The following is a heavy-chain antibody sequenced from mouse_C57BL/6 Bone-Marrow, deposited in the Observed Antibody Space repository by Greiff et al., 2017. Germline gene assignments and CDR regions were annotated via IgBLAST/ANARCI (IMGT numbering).Heavy chain of an antibody. V-gene: IGHV1-64*01. CDR3: ARDYGSRCSMDY. CDR2: IHPNSGST. Sequence: QVQLQQPGAELVKPGASVKLSCKASSYTFTSYWMNWVKQRPGQGLEWIGMIHPNSGSTNYNEKFKSKATLSVDNSSSTPYMQLSNLTSEDSAVYYCARDYGSRCSMDYWGQGTSVTVSS. J-gene: IGHJ4*01. CDR1: SYTFTSYW. D-gene: IGHD1-1*01.